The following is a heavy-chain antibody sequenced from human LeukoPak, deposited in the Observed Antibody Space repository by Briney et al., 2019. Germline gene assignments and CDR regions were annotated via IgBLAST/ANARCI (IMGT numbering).Heavy chain of an antibody. CDR2: INPSGGST. J-gene: IGHJ2*01. CDR3: ARDHCGGGSCTGAYWYFDL. Sequence: ASAKVSCKASGYTFTSYYMHWVRQAPGQGLEWMGIINPSGGSTSYAQKFQGRVTMTRDTSTSTVYMELSSLRSEDTAVYYCARDHCGGGSCTGAYWYFDLWGRGTLVTVSS. D-gene: IGHD2-15*01. V-gene: IGHV1-46*01. CDR1: GYTFTSYY.